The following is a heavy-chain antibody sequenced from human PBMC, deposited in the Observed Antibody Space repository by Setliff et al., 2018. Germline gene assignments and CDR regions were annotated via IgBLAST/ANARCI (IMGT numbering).Heavy chain of an antibody. D-gene: IGHD3-22*01. Sequence: PSETLSLTCTVSGASNSGNSYYWAWIRQPPGRGLEWIASTYYSGSTSYNPSLKSRVTISVDTSNSQFSLKLTSVTAADTAVYYCARAPRYFDPTGSYFDFWGQGTLVTVSS. J-gene: IGHJ4*02. CDR1: GASNSGNSYY. CDR3: ARAPRYFDPTGSYFDF. V-gene: IGHV4-39*07. CDR2: TYYSGST.